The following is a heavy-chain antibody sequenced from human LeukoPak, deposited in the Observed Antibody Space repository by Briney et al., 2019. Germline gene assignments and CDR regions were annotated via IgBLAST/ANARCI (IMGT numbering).Heavy chain of an antibody. D-gene: IGHD3-22*01. J-gene: IGHJ3*02. CDR1: GFTFINYA. V-gene: IGHV3-23*01. Sequence: PGGSLRLSCAASGFTFINYAMSWVRQAPGKGLEWVSVISGSGSSTYYADSVKGRFTISRDDSKNTLYLQMNSLRAEDTAVYYCAREGIGYPDAFDIWGQGTKVTVSS. CDR2: ISGSGSST. CDR3: AREGIGYPDAFDI.